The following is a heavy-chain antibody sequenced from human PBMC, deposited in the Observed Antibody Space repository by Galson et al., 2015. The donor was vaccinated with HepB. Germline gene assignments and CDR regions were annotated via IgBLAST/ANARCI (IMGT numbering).Heavy chain of an antibody. V-gene: IGHV1-18*04. D-gene: IGHD3-10*01. J-gene: IGHJ6*02. CDR3: ARAGSFVYYYYGMDA. CDR1: GYTFTDYG. CDR2: ISAYNGST. Sequence: SVKVSCKASGYTFTDYGISWARQAPGQGLEWMAWISAYNGSTNYAQKLQGRVTMTTDTSTSTAYMELRSLRSDDTAVYYCARAGSFVYYYYGMDAWGQGTTVTVSS.